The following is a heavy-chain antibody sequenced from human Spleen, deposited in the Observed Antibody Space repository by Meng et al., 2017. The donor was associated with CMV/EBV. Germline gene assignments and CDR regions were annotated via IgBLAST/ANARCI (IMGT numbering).Heavy chain of an antibody. CDR3: AKTLRGSNFWFDP. Sequence: KASGYSFIDSGMSWVRQAPGQGPEWLGWVSVYNGNTVYAQSVRGRVTMTTDTSTSTAYMELRSLISDDTAVYYCAKTLRGSNFWFDPWGQGTLVTVSS. CDR2: VSVYNGNT. J-gene: IGHJ5*02. CDR1: GYSFIDSG. V-gene: IGHV1-18*01. D-gene: IGHD4-11*01.